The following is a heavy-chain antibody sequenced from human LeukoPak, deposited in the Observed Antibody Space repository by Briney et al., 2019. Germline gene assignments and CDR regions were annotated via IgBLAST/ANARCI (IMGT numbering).Heavy chain of an antibody. CDR3: AKDQAPYCTNGVCYNFDY. V-gene: IGHV3-23*01. CDR2: ISGSGGST. CDR1: GFTFSSYA. D-gene: IGHD2-8*01. J-gene: IGHJ4*02. Sequence: RSGGSLRLSCAASGFTFSSYAMSWVRQAPGKGLEWVSAISGSGGSTYYADSVKGRFTISRDNSKNTLYLQMNSLRAEDTAVYYCAKDQAPYCTNGVCYNFDYWGQGTLVTVSS.